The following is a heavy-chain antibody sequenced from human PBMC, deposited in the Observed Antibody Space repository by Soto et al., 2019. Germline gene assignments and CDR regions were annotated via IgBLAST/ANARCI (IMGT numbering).Heavy chain of an antibody. CDR1: GFTFSSYG. CDR3: AKGVYAVVAASYFDY. J-gene: IGHJ4*02. V-gene: IGHV3-30*18. D-gene: IGHD2-15*01. CDR2: ISYDGSNK. Sequence: QVQLVESGGGVVQPGRSLRLSCAASGFTFSSYGIHWVRQAPGKGLEWVAVISYDGSNKYYADSVKGRFTISRDNSKNTLYLQMNSRRAEETAGSYWAKGVYAVVAASYFDYWGQGTLVTVSS.